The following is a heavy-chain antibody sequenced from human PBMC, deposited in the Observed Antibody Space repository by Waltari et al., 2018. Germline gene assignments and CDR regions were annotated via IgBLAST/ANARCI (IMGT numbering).Heavy chain of an antibody. J-gene: IGHJ4*02. D-gene: IGHD4-17*01. Sequence: EVQLVESGGGLVQPGRSLRLSCAASGFTFDDYAMHWFRQAPGKGLEWVSGISWNSVSIGYADSVKGRFTISRDNAKNSLYLQMNSLRAEDTALYYCAKGGVTTVVTASPYFDYWGQGTLVTVSS. CDR1: GFTFDDYA. CDR3: AKGGVTTVVTASPYFDY. CDR2: ISWNSVSI. V-gene: IGHV3-9*01.